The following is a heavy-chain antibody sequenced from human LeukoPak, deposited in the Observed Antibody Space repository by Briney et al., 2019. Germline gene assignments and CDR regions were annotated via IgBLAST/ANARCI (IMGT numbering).Heavy chain of an antibody. V-gene: IGHV1-8*01. CDR3: ARGLGTYDSSELTWPMISF. Sequence: ASVKVSCKASEYTFTSYEINWVRQATGQGLEWMGWMNPNNGDTAFAQKFQGRITMTRSTSISTAYMELSSLTSEDTAVYYCARGLGTYDSSELTWPMISFWGQGTLVTVSS. CDR1: EYTFTSYE. D-gene: IGHD3-22*01. J-gene: IGHJ4*02. CDR2: MNPNNGDT.